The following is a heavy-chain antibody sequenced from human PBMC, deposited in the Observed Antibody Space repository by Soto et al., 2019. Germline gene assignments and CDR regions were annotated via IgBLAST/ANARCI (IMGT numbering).Heavy chain of an antibody. J-gene: IGHJ6*02. D-gene: IGHD1-26*01. V-gene: IGHV1-3*01. CDR3: ARGGVGAAGGMDV. CDR2: INAGNGNT. CDR1: GYTFTSYA. Sequence: ASVKVSCKASGYTFTSYAMHWVRQAPGQRLEWMGWINAGNGNTKYSQKFQGRVTITADRSTSTVDMELSGLTSDDTAVYYCARGGVGAAGGMDVWGQGTTVTVSS.